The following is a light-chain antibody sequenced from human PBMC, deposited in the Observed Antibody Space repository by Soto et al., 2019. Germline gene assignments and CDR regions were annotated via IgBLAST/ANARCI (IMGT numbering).Light chain of an antibody. CDR3: QQYNNWPYT. V-gene: IGKV3-15*01. CDR1: QSISNN. Sequence: EIVMTQSPDTLSVSPGESATLSCRARQSISNNLAWYQQKPGQAPRLLIYGASTRTTGIPARFSGSGSGTEFTLTISSLQSEDFAVHYCQQYNNWPYTFAQGTKLEIK. J-gene: IGKJ2*01. CDR2: GAS.